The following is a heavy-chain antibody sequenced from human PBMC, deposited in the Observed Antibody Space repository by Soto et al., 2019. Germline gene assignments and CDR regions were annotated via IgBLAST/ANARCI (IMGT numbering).Heavy chain of an antibody. CDR1: GGTFSSHS. V-gene: IGHV1-69*13. D-gene: IGHD2-2*02. Sequence: SVKVSCKSSGGTFSSHSINWVRQAPGQGLEWMGGIIPIFGTANYAQKFQGRVTITADESTSTAYMELSSLRSEDTAVYYCARDRSFDCSSTSCYTGSYWFDPWGQGTLVTVSS. J-gene: IGHJ5*02. CDR2: IIPIFGTA. CDR3: ARDRSFDCSSTSCYTGSYWFDP.